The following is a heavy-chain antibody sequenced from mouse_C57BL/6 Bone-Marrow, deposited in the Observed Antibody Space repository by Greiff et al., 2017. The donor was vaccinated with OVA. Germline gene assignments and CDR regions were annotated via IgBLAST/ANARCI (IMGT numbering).Heavy chain of an antibody. CDR3: ARPDYDYDGGFAD. Sequence: EVKLVESGGGLVKPGGSLKLSCAASGFTFSSYTMSWVRQTPEKGLEWVATISGGGGNTSYPDSVKGRFTIPRDNAKNTLYLQLSRLRSEDTAVYYCARPDYDYDGGFADWGKGTLVTVSA. J-gene: IGHJ3*01. CDR1: GFTFSSYT. CDR2: ISGGGGNT. D-gene: IGHD2-4*01. V-gene: IGHV5-9*04.